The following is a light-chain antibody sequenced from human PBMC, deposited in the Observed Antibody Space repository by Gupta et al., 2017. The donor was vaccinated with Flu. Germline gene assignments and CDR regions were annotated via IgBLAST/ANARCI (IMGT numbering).Light chain of an antibody. V-gene: IGKV1-27*01. CDR2: AES. Sequence: DIQMTQSPSSLSASVGDRVTITCRASQGISNYLAWYQQKSGKVPKLLIYAESTLQSGVPSRFSGSGSGTDFTLTISSLQPEDVATYYCQKYNSAPPLFTFGPGTKVDIK. CDR3: QKYNSAPPLFT. J-gene: IGKJ3*01. CDR1: QGISNY.